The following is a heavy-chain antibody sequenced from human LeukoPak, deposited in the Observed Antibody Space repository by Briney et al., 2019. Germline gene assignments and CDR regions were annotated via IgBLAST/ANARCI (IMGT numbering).Heavy chain of an antibody. CDR3: AKDLMVRGVTFSLDY. J-gene: IGHJ4*02. CDR2: ISGTGGRT. CDR1: GLIFSCYA. V-gene: IGHV3-23*01. Sequence: GWSLTLSFPSSGLIFSCYALSWVGQARGKGLEWVSAISGTGGRTYYADSVKGRFTISRDNSKNTLHLQMKNLRVEDTAVYYCAKDLMVRGVTFSLDYWGQGTLVTVSS. D-gene: IGHD3-10*01.